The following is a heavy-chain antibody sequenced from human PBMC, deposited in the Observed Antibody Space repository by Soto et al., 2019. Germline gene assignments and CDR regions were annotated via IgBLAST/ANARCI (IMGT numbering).Heavy chain of an antibody. CDR2: IYYSGST. CDR3: ARKYYDFWSGYYTANPFDY. D-gene: IGHD3-3*01. J-gene: IGHJ4*02. V-gene: IGHV4-30-4*01. Sequence: SETLSLTCTVSGGSISSGDYYWSWIRQPPGKGLEWIGYIYYSGSTYYNPSLKSRVTISVDTSKNQFSLKLSSVTAADTAVYYCARKYYDFWSGYYTANPFDYWGQGTLVTVSS. CDR1: GGSISSGDYY.